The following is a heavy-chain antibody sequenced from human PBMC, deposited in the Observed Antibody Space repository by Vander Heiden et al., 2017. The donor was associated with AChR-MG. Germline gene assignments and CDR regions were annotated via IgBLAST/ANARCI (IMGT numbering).Heavy chain of an antibody. D-gene: IGHD3-22*01. J-gene: IGHJ4*02. CDR2: ISSSGSTI. V-gene: IGHV3-48*03. CDR3: ARGRAYYDSSGALGY. Sequence: EVQLVESGGGLVQPGGSLRLSCAASGFPFSSYEMNWVRQAPGKGLEWVSYISSSGSTIYYADSVKCRFTISRDNAKNSLYLQMNSLRAEDTAVYYCARGRAYYDSSGALGYWGQGPLVTLSS. CDR1: GFPFSSYE.